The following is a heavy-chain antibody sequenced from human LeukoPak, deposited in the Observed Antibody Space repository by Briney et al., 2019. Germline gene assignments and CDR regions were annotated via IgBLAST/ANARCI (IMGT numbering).Heavy chain of an antibody. D-gene: IGHD6-19*01. CDR1: GGSISSGGYY. CDR2: IYHSGST. V-gene: IGHV4-30-2*01. CDR3: ARGVAVAGTNYYGMDV. J-gene: IGHJ6*02. Sequence: SGTLSLTCTVSGGSISSGGYYWSWIRQPPGKGLEWIGYIYHSGSTYYNPSLKSRVTISVDTSKNQFSLKLSSVTAADTAVYYCARGVAVAGTNYYGMDVWGQGTTVTVSS.